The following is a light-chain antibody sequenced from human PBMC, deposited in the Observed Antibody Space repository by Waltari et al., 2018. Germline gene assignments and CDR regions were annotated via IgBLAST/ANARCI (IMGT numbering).Light chain of an antibody. CDR2: WAS. CDR3: QQYYSIWT. J-gene: IGKJ1*01. Sequence: DIVMTQSPDSLAVSLGERATINCKSSQSVLYSSNNKNYLAWYQQKPGQPPKLLIYWASTRESGVPDRFSGSGSGTDFTLTISSLQAEDVAVYYCQQYYSIWTFGQ. V-gene: IGKV4-1*01. CDR1: QSVLYSSNNKNY.